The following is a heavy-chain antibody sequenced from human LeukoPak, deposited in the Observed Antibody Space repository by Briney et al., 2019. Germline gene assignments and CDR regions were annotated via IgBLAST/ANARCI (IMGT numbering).Heavy chain of an antibody. J-gene: IGHJ4*02. CDR2: IIPILGVP. D-gene: IGHD1-20*01. Sequence: SVKVSCKSSGGTFSSHTISWVRQAPGQGLAWMGRIIPILGVPNYAQRFQGRVTITADKSTSTVYMELSSLRSEDTAVYFCARVGAVTGTFDYWGQGTLVTVSS. CDR1: GGTFSSHT. V-gene: IGHV1-69*02. CDR3: ARVGAVTGTFDY.